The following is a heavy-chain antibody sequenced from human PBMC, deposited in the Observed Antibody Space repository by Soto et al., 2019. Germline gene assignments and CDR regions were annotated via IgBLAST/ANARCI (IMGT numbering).Heavy chain of an antibody. CDR2: IIPIFGTA. Sequence: ASVKVSCKASGGTFSSYAISWVRQAPGQGLEWMGGIIPIFGTANYAQKFQGRVTITADESTSTAYMELSSLRSEDTAVYYCARDSTRIAARHSYYYGMDVWGQGTTVTVSS. CDR3: ARDSTRIAARHSYYYGMDV. D-gene: IGHD6-6*01. J-gene: IGHJ6*02. V-gene: IGHV1-69*13. CDR1: GGTFSSYA.